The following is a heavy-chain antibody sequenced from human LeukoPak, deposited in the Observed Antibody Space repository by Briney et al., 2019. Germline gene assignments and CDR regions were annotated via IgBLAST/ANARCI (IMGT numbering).Heavy chain of an antibody. CDR1: GFTFSSYE. Sequence: GGSLRLSCAASGFTFSSYEMNWVRQAPGKGLEWISYISSSGRTIYYADSVKGRFTISRDNAKNSLYLQMNSLRVEDTAVYYCARGSLTGEYGMDVWGQGTTVTVSS. J-gene: IGHJ6*02. D-gene: IGHD1-20*01. V-gene: IGHV3-48*03. CDR3: ARGSLTGEYGMDV. CDR2: ISSSGRTI.